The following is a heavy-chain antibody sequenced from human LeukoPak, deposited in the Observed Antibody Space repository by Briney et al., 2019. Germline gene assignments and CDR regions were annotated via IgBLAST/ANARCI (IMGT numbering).Heavy chain of an antibody. Sequence: SETLSLTCTVSGYSINSGYYWGWIRQPPGKGLEWVWTIYNSGSTYYNPSLKSRVTISVDTSKNQFSLKLSAVTAADTAVYYCARDGYYYGSGSYPVDYWGQGTLVTVSS. CDR1: GYSINSGYY. J-gene: IGHJ4*02. D-gene: IGHD3-10*01. V-gene: IGHV4-38-2*02. CDR2: IYNSGST. CDR3: ARDGYYYGSGSYPVDY.